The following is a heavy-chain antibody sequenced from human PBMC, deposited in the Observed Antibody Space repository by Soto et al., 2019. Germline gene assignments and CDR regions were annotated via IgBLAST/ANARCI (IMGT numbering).Heavy chain of an antibody. CDR2: ISSSSSYI. CDR3: ARDRCSSTSCSNY. CDR1: GFTFSSYS. J-gene: IGHJ4*02. V-gene: IGHV3-21*01. D-gene: IGHD2-2*01. Sequence: GGSLRLSCAASGFTFSSYSMNWVRQAPGKGLEWVSSISSSSSYIYYADSVKGRFTISRDNAKNSLYLQMNSLRAEDTAVYYCARDRCSSTSCSNYWGQGTLVTVAS.